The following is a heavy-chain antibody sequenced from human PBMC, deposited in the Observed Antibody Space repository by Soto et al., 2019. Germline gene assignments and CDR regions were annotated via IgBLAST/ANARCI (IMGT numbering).Heavy chain of an antibody. Sequence: ETLSLTCTVSGAPISSYYWSWIRQPPGRGLEWIGYIFYTGNTNYNPSLESRVTISVDTSNNHFSLRLSSVTAADTAVYYCARVKAYHSSGFFFDSWGQGTLVTVSS. D-gene: IGHD3-22*01. CDR2: IFYTGNT. CDR1: GAPISSYY. CDR3: ARVKAYHSSGFFFDS. V-gene: IGHV4-59*01. J-gene: IGHJ5*01.